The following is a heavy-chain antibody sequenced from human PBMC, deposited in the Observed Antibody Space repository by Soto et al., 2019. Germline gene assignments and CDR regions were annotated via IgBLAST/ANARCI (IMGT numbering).Heavy chain of an antibody. V-gene: IGHV4-31*03. Sequence: QVQLQESGPGLVKPSQTLSLTCTVSGGSISSGGYYWSWIRQHPGKGLEWIGYIYYSGSTYYNPALKSRVTISVDTSKNQFSLKLSSVTAADTAVYYCARDQYGDNWYFDLWGRGTLVTVSS. CDR3: ARDQYGDNWYFDL. J-gene: IGHJ2*01. D-gene: IGHD4-17*01. CDR2: IYYSGST. CDR1: GGSISSGGYY.